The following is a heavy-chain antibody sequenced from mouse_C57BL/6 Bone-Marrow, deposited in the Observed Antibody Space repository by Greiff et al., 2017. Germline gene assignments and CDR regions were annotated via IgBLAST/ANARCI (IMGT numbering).Heavy chain of an antibody. V-gene: IGHV14-4*01. Sequence: VQLQQSGAELVRPGASVKLSCTASGFNIKDDYMHWVKQRPEQGLEWIGWIDPENGDTEYASKFQGKATITADTSSNTAYLQLSSLTSEDTAVYYCTTSTMPTRGQGTLVTVSA. CDR3: TTSTMPT. CDR2: IDPENGDT. J-gene: IGHJ3*01. CDR1: GFNIKDDY. D-gene: IGHD2-1*01.